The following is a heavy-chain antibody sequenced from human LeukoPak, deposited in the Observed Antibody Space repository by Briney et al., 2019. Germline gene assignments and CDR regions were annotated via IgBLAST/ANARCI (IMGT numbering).Heavy chain of an antibody. V-gene: IGHV4-59*08. D-gene: IGHD4-23*01. CDR3: ARLVTAGEARGIDY. J-gene: IGHJ4*02. CDR2: IYYSGST. CDR1: GGSISSYY. Sequence: PSETLSLTCTVSGGSISSYYWSWIRQPPGKGLEWIGYIYYSGSTNYNPSLKSRVTISVDTSKNQFSLKLSSVTAADTAVYYCARLVTAGEARGIDYRGQGTLVAVSS.